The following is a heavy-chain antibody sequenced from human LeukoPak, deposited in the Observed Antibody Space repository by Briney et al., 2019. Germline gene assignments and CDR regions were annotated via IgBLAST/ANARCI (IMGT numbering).Heavy chain of an antibody. CDR3: ASWGIGGDYGFDY. CDR1: GGSISSSSYY. V-gene: IGHV4-39*01. Sequence: SETLSLTCTVSGGSISSSSYYWGWIRQPPGKGLEWIGSIYYSGSTYYNPSLKSRVTISVDTSKNQFSLKLSSVTAADTAVYYCASWGIGGDYGFDYWGQGTLVTVSS. D-gene: IGHD4-17*01. CDR2: IYYSGST. J-gene: IGHJ4*02.